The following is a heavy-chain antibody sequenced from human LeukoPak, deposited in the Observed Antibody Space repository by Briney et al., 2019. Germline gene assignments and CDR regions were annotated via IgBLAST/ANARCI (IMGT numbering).Heavy chain of an antibody. D-gene: IGHD1-26*01. CDR2: IYYSGST. V-gene: IGHV4-30-4*08. CDR1: GGSISSGDYY. J-gene: IGHJ4*02. Sequence: PSETLSLTCTVSGGSISSGDYYWSWIRQPPGKGLEWIGYIYYSGSTYYNLSLKSRVTISVDTSKNQFSLKLSSVTAADTAVYYCARDSRLWFGGSYAFDYWGQGTLVTVSS. CDR3: ARDSRLWFGGSYAFDY.